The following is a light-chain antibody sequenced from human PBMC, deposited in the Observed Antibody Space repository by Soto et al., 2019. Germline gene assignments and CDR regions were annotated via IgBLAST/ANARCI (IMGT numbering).Light chain of an antibody. CDR3: QQYADPPIT. J-gene: IGKJ4*01. Sequence: EIVMTQSPATLSVSPGERATLSCRASQSVSSNLAWYQQKPGQAPRLLIYGASTRATGIPARFSGSGSGTEFTLTISRLEPEDSAVYYCQQYADPPITFGGGTKVEIK. V-gene: IGKV3-15*01. CDR1: QSVSSN. CDR2: GAS.